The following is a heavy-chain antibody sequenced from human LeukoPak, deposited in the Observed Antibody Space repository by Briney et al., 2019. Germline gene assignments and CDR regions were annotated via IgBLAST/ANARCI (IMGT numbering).Heavy chain of an antibody. CDR1: EFTFNNYG. J-gene: IGHJ6*03. CDR3: AKTSLSDPSGHYYYMDV. D-gene: IGHD3-3*01. Sequence: GGSLRLSCAASEFTFNNYGMSWVRQAPGKGLEWVAFIRFDGTSEFYADSVKARFTISRDNSQNTVNNLRIEDTALYYCAKTSLSDPSGHYYYMDVWGKGTTVTVSS. V-gene: IGHV3-30*02. CDR2: IRFDGTSE.